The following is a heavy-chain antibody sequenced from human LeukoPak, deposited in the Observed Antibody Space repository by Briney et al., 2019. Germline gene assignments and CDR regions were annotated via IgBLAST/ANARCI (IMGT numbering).Heavy chain of an antibody. J-gene: IGHJ4*02. CDR3: ARDRGYSYGYTFDY. CDR2: ISSSSSYI. Sequence: GGSLRLSCAASGFTFSSYSMNWVRQAPGKGLEWVSSISSSSSYIYYADSVKGRFTISRDNAKNSLYLQINSLRAEDTAVYYCARDRGYSYGYTFDYWGQGTLVTASS. CDR1: GFTFSSYS. V-gene: IGHV3-21*01. D-gene: IGHD5-18*01.